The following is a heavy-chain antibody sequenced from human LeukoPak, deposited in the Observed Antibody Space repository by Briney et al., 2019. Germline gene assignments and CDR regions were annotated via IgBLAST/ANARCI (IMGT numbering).Heavy chain of an antibody. CDR3: ARTSSWYFLDY. D-gene: IGHD6-13*01. Sequence: PGGSLRLSCAASGFTFSSYAMSWVRQAPGKGLEWVSYISSSGSTIYYADSVKGRFTISRDNAKNSLYLQMNSLRAEDTAVYYCARTSSWYFLDYWGQGTLVTVSS. CDR1: GFTFSSYA. V-gene: IGHV3-48*04. CDR2: ISSSGSTI. J-gene: IGHJ4*02.